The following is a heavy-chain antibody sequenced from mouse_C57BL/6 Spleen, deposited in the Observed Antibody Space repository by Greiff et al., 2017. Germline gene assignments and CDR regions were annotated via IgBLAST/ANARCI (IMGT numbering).Heavy chain of an antibody. V-gene: IGHV14-3*01. CDR3: ASPPLYGSSYDYFDY. J-gene: IGHJ2*01. Sequence: VQLQQSVAELVRPGASVKLSCTASGFNIKNTYMHWVKQRPEQGLEWIGRIDPANGNTKYAPKFQGKATITADTSSNTAYLQLSSLTSEDTAIYYCASPPLYGSSYDYFDYWGQGTTLTVSS. D-gene: IGHD1-1*01. CDR1: GFNIKNTY. CDR2: IDPANGNT.